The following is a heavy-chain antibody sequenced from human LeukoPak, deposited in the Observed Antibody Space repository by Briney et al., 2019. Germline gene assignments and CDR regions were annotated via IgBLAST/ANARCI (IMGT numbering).Heavy chain of an antibody. J-gene: IGHJ4*02. V-gene: IGHV1-8*01. Sequence: GASVKVSCKASGYTFTSYDINWVRQATGQGLEWMGWMNPNSGNTGYAQKFQGRVTMTRNTSISTAYMELSSLRSEDTAVYYCARGSGSYYVNGIDYWGQGTLVTVSS. CDR1: GYTFTSYD. D-gene: IGHD1-26*01. CDR2: MNPNSGNT. CDR3: ARGSGSYYVNGIDY.